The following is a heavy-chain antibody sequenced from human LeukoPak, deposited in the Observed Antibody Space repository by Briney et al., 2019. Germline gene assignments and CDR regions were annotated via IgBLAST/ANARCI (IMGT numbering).Heavy chain of an antibody. CDR2: ISTYNGNT. Sequence: ASVKDSCKASGYTFTTYGISWVRQAPGQGLEWMGWISTYNGNTNYAQKVQGRVTMTTDTSTSTVYMEVRSLRSDDTAVYYCARENRLTGEDYWGQGTLVTVSS. CDR1: GYTFTTYG. D-gene: IGHD7-27*01. J-gene: IGHJ4*02. CDR3: ARENRLTGEDY. V-gene: IGHV1-18*01.